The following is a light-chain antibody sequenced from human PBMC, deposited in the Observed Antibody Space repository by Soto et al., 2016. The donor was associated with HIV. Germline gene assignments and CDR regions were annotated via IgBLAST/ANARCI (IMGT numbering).Light chain of an antibody. CDR1: NIATQR. CDR2: DDS. Sequence: SYVLTQPPSVSVAPGLTAEISCRGDNIATQRVHWYQQRPGQAPILVVYDDSDRPSGIPERFSGSRSGKSATLTISRVEAGDEADYYCQVWDISTEHVIFGGGTKLTVL. J-gene: IGLJ2*01. V-gene: IGLV3-21*02. CDR3: QVWDISTEHVI.